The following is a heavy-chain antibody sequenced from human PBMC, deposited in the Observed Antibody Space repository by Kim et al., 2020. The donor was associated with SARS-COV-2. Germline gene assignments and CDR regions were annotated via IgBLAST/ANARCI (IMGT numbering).Heavy chain of an antibody. J-gene: IGHJ4*02. Sequence: GGSLRLSCAASGFSFSDFYMSWIRQAPGRGLEWISYISGSGSIIYYSESVKGRFTVSRDNAKNSLYLQMNSVRAEDTAVYYCARGASHIVVVTPRQFDYWGQGNLVTVSS. CDR3: ARGASHIVVVTPRQFDY. CDR2: ISGSGSII. CDR1: GFSFSDFY. D-gene: IGHD2-21*02. V-gene: IGHV3-11*01.